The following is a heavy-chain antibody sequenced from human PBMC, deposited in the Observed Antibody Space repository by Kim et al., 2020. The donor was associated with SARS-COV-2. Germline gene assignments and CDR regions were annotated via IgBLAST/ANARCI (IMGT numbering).Heavy chain of an antibody. CDR3: ARGYYGSGEYYRLYYFDY. CDR1: GFTFSSYS. Sequence: GGSLRLSCAASGFTFSSYSMHWVRQAPGKGLEWVAVIWEDGSNKDDADSVKGRFTISRDNNTNTLYLQMNSLRAENTAVYYCARGYYGSGEYYRLYYFDYCGARTLGTLS. V-gene: IGHV3-33*01. D-gene: IGHD3-10*01. CDR2: IWEDGSNK. J-gene: IGHJ4*02.